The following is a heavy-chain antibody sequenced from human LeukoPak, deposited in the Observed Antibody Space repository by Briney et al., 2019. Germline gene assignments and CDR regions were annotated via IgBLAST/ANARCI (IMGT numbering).Heavy chain of an antibody. Sequence: SETLSLTCTVSGGSISSYYWSWIRQPPGKGLEWIGYIYYSGSTNYNPSLKSRVTISVDTSKNQFSLKLSSVTAADTAVYYCARHRDSGSYDLDYWGQGTLVTVSS. CDR1: GGSISSYY. CDR3: ARHRDSGSYDLDY. CDR2: IYYSGST. V-gene: IGHV4-59*08. J-gene: IGHJ4*02. D-gene: IGHD1-26*01.